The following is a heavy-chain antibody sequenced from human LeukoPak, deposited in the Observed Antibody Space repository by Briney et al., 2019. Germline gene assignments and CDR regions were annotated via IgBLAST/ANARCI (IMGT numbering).Heavy chain of an antibody. Sequence: GGSLRLSCAASGFTFSSYGILWVRQAPGKGLEWVAVIWYDGSNKYYADSVKGRFTISRDQSKNTVYLQMNSLRADDTAVGGGWAIDYWGQGTLVTVSS. CDR3: WAIDY. CDR1: GFTFSSYG. D-gene: IGHD6-19*01. CDR2: IWYDGSNK. J-gene: IGHJ4*02. V-gene: IGHV3-33*01.